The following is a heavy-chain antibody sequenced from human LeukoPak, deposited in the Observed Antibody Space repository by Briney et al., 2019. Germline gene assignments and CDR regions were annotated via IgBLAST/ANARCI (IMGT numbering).Heavy chain of an antibody. Sequence: SETLSLTCTVSGGSIVGYYWSWIRQPPGKGLEWIGYILYSGSTDYNPSLKSRVTISVDTSKNHFSLKLSSVTAAGTAVYYCARLSGDGYIPVYWGQGTLVTVSS. D-gene: IGHD5-24*01. J-gene: IGHJ4*02. CDR3: ARLSGDGYIPVY. CDR2: ILYSGST. V-gene: IGHV4-59*01. CDR1: GGSIVGYY.